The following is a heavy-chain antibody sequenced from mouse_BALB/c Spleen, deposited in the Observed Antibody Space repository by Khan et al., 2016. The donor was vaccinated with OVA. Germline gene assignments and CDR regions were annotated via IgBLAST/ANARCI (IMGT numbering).Heavy chain of an antibody. CDR3: TRGGYSSFAY. CDR1: GYSFTSYL. V-gene: IGHV1-5*01. D-gene: IGHD1-3*01. Sequence: DVKLQESGTVLARPGASVKMSCKASGYSFTSYLIHWVKQRPGQDLEWIGDIYPGNSDTNYNQKFTDQAKLTAGTSASTAYMELSSLTNEDSAVYYCTRGGYSSFAYWGQGTLVTVSA. CDR2: IYPGNSDT. J-gene: IGHJ3*01.